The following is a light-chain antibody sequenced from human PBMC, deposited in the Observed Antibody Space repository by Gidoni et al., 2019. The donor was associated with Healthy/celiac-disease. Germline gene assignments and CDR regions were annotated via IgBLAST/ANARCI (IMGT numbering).Light chain of an antibody. CDR1: SSNIGAGYD. CDR3: QSYDISLSGSRV. CDR2: GNS. V-gene: IGLV1-40*01. J-gene: IGLJ3*02. Sequence: QSVLTQPPSVSEAPGQRVTIPCTGSSSNIGAGYDVHWYQQLPGTAPKLLIYGNSNRPSGVPDRFSGSKSGTSASLAITGLQAEDEADYYCQSYDISLSGSRVFGGGTKLTVL.